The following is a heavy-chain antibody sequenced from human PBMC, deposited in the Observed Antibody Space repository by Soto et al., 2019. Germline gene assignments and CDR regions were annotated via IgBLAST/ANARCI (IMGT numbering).Heavy chain of an antibody. CDR2: IFHSGEA. CDR3: ATSPRGDYRSDAFDV. CDR1: GASVNSGSHS. V-gene: IGHV4-30-2*01. D-gene: IGHD4-17*01. J-gene: IGHJ3*01. Sequence: QLQLHNSGSTLVKPSQTLSLTCGVSGASVNSGSHSWSWIRQTPGKGLEWIVLIFHSGEAFYNPSLQSRVTISGDSSNNLFSLRLSSVNAAYTAIYYFATSPRGDYRSDAFDVWGQGTMVTVSS.